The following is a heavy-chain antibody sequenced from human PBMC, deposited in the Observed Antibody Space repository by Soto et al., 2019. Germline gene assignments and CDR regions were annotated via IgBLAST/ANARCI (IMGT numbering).Heavy chain of an antibody. J-gene: IGHJ4*02. CDR2: IIPIFDAT. D-gene: IGHD3-10*01. V-gene: IGHV1-69*01. CDR3: ARDLTSVRGS. CDR1: GGTFSRHS. Sequence: QVQMVQSGAEVKKPGSSARVSCKVSGGTFSRHSISWVRQAPGQGLEWMGGIIPIFDATQYAQKFQGRLTITADESTTTFHMDLSGLRPEDTAIYSCARDLTSVRGSWGPGTLVTVS.